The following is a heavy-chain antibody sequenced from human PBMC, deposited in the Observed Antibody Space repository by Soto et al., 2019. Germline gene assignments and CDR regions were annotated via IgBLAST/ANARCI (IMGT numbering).Heavy chain of an antibody. CDR1: GFTFSSYV. V-gene: IGHV3-23*01. CDR3: AKVIGYLDFWSGFDY. CDR2: ISGSGGST. J-gene: IGHJ4*02. Sequence: EVQLLESGGGLVQPGGSLRLSCAASGFTFSSYVMSWVRQAPGKGLEWVSAISGSGGSTYYADSVKGRFTISRDNSKNTLYLQMNSLRAEDTAVYYCAKVIGYLDFWSGFDYWGQGTLVTVSS. D-gene: IGHD3-3*01.